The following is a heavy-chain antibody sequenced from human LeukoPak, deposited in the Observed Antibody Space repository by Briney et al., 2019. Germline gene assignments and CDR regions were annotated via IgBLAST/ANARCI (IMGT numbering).Heavy chain of an antibody. V-gene: IGHV4-59*01. CDR1: GDSISSYY. D-gene: IGHD2-21*02. Sequence: SETLSLTCTVSGDSISSYYWSWIRQPPGKGREGIGYIYYSGSTNYNPSLKSRVTISVDTSKNQFSLKLSSVTAADTAVYCCARTTHCGGDCYTFDYWGQGTLVTVSS. CDR3: ARTTHCGGDCYTFDY. CDR2: IYYSGST. J-gene: IGHJ4*02.